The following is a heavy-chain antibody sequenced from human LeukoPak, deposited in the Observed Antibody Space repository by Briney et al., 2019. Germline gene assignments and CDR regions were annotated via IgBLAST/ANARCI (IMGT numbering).Heavy chain of an antibody. D-gene: IGHD3-9*01. V-gene: IGHV3-11*01. CDR3: ARVVLRYFDWSLDWFDP. CDR2: ISSSGSTI. J-gene: IGHJ5*02. Sequence: GGSLRLSCAASGFTFSDYYMSWIRQAPGKGLEWVSYISSSGSTIYYADSVKGRFTISRDNAKNSLYLQMNSLRAEDTAVYYCARVVLRYFDWSLDWFDPWGQGTLVTVSS. CDR1: GFTFSDYY.